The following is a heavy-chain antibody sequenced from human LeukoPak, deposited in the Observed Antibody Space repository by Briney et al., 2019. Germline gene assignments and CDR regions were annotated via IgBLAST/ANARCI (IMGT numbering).Heavy chain of an antibody. CDR1: GGSFSGYY. CDR2: INDSGSI. D-gene: IGHD5-24*01. CDR3: ARGRRW. Sequence: SETLSLTCAVYGGSFSGYYWTWIRQPPGKGLEWIGEINDSGSINYNPTLKSRVTISVDTSKNQFPLKLTSVTAADTAVYYCARGRRWWGQGTLVTVSS. V-gene: IGHV4-34*01. J-gene: IGHJ4*02.